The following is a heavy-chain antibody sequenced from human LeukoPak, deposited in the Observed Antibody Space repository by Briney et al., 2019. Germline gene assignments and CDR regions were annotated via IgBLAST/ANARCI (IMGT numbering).Heavy chain of an antibody. Sequence: GGSLRLSCAASGFTFSSYCMPWVRQAPGKGREWVANIREDGSEKYYVDSVKGRFTVSRDNAKNSLYLQMNTLRAEDTAVYYCARAEAYSALYYYGMDVWGQGTTVTVSS. V-gene: IGHV3-7*01. D-gene: IGHD2-21*01. CDR2: IREDGSEK. CDR1: GFTFSSYC. CDR3: ARAEAYSALYYYGMDV. J-gene: IGHJ6*02.